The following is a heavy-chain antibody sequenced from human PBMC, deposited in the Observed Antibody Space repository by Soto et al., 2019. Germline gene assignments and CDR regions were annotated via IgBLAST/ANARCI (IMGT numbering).Heavy chain of an antibody. CDR1: GGSISSSSYY. CDR3: ARHNGGSGMGTFLGWYFDL. Sequence: SETLSLTCTVSGGSISSSSYYGGWIRQPPGKGLEWIGSIYYSGSTYYNPSLKSRVTISVDTSKNQFSLKLSSVTAADTAVYYCARHNGGSGMGTFLGWYFDLWGRGTLVTVSS. J-gene: IGHJ2*01. D-gene: IGHD3-10*01. V-gene: IGHV4-39*01. CDR2: IYYSGST.